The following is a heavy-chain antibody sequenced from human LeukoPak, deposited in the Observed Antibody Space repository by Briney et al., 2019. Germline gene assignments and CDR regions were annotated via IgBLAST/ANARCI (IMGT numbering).Heavy chain of an antibody. CDR2: ISAYNGNT. J-gene: IGHJ4*02. V-gene: IGHV1-18*01. D-gene: IGHD3-22*01. CDR1: GYTFTSYG. Sequence: ASVKVSCKASGYTFTSYGISWVRQAPGQGLEWMGWISAYNGNTNSAQKLQGRVTMTTDTSTSTAYMELRSLRSDDTAVYYCAREVPTYYYDSTTPRYFDYWGQGTLVTVSS. CDR3: AREVPTYYYDSTTPRYFDY.